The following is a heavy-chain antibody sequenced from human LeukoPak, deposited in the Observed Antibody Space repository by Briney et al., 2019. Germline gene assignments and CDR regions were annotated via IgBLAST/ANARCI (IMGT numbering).Heavy chain of an antibody. J-gene: IGHJ4*02. CDR2: FDPEDGET. V-gene: IGHV1-24*01. CDR3: APDLGYYYSDGY. D-gene: IGHD3-10*01. Sequence: ASVKVSCKLSVYTLTELSVHSVRAAPGKGREWMGGFDPEDGETIYAQKFQGRVTMTEDTSTDTAYMELSSLRSEDTAVYYCAPDLGYYYSDGYWGQGTLVTVSS. CDR1: VYTLTELS.